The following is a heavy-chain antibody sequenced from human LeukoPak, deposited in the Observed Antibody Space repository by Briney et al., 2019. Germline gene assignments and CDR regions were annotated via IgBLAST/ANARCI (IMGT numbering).Heavy chain of an antibody. CDR1: GGSISSSSYY. Sequence: PSETLSLTCTVSGGSISSSSYYWGWIRQPPGKGLEWIGSIYYSGSTYYNPSLKSRVTISVDTSKNQFSLKLSSVTAADTAVYYCASTMVRGVIIYFDYWGRGTLVTVSS. J-gene: IGHJ4*02. CDR2: IYYSGST. D-gene: IGHD3-10*01. V-gene: IGHV4-39*07. CDR3: ASTMVRGVIIYFDY.